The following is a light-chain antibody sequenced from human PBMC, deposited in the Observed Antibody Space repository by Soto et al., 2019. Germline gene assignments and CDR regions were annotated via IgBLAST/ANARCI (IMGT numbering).Light chain of an antibody. CDR3: QQRSSWPRT. Sequence: EIVLTQSPATLSLSPGKRATLSCRASQSVSSYLAWYQQKPGQTPRLLIYDASNRATVIPARFSGSGSGTDFTLTISSLEPEDFAVYYCQQRSSWPRTFGQGTKLEIK. CDR2: DAS. CDR1: QSVSSY. J-gene: IGKJ2*01. V-gene: IGKV3-11*01.